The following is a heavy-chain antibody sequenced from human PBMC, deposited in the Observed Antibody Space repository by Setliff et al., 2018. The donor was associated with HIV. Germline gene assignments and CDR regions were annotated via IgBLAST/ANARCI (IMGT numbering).Heavy chain of an antibody. D-gene: IGHD3-22*01. CDR2: FDPEDGET. J-gene: IGHJ1*01. CDR3: ATIRAYYYDSSGQEYFQY. CDR1: GYIFTSYD. V-gene: IGHV1-24*01. Sequence: ASVKVSCKPSGYIFTSYDINWVRQAPGKGLEWMGGFDPEDGETVYAQKLQGRVTMTEDTSTDTAYMELSSLRSEDTAMYYCATIRAYYYDSSGQEYFQYWGHGTLVTVSS.